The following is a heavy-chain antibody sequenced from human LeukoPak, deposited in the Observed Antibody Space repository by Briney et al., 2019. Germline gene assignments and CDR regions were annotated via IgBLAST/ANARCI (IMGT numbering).Heavy chain of an antibody. J-gene: IGHJ4*02. CDR2: INGDGSST. Sequence: GGSLRLSCAASGFTFSSYWMHWVRQAPGKGLVWVSRINGDGSSTSYADSVKGRFTISRDNAKNTLYLQMNSLRGEDTAVYYCVRDTTGWLVRESYWSQGTLVTVSS. CDR3: VRDTTGWLVRESY. V-gene: IGHV3-74*01. CDR1: GFTFSSYW. D-gene: IGHD6-19*01.